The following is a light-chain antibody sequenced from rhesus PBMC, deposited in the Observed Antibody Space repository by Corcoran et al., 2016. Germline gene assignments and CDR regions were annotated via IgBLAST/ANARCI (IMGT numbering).Light chain of an antibody. CDR1: SSDIGYYNA. CDR3: SSYAGSGTFYI. V-gene: IGLV2-19*02. CDR2: EVS. Sequence: QAAPTQPPSVSGSAGQSVTISCTGTSSDIGYYNAVSWYQQHPGKAPKLMIYEVSKRPSGVSDRFSGSKSGNTASLTISGLQAEDEADYYCSSYAGSGTFYIFGAGTRLTVL. J-gene: IGLJ1*01.